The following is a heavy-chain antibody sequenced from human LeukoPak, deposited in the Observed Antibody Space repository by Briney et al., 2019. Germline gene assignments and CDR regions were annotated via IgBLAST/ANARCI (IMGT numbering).Heavy chain of an antibody. Sequence: SETLSLPCTVSDGSNSSYYWSRIRQPAGKGLEWLGRIYISGSTNYNPSLKSRVTMSIDMSTNQFSLTLSSATAADTAVYYCARERMGYDISGTYPYPDYWGQGTLVTVSS. CDR2: IYISGST. D-gene: IGHD3-22*01. CDR3: ARERMGYDISGTYPYPDY. J-gene: IGHJ4*02. CDR1: DGSNSSYY. V-gene: IGHV4-4*07.